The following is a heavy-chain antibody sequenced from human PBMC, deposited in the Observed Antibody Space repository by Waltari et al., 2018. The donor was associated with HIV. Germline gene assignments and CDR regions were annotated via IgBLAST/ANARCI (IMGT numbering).Heavy chain of an antibody. Sequence: EVQLVESGGGLVQPGGSLRLSCAASGFTFSSYWMHWVRQAPGKGLVWVSRINSDGSSTSYADSVKGRFTISRDNAKNTLYLQMNSLRAEDTAVYYCARDFYDFWSGYYKYFDYWGQGTLVTVSS. J-gene: IGHJ4*02. CDR3: ARDFYDFWSGYYKYFDY. V-gene: IGHV3-74*01. CDR2: INSDGSST. D-gene: IGHD3-3*01. CDR1: GFTFSSYW.